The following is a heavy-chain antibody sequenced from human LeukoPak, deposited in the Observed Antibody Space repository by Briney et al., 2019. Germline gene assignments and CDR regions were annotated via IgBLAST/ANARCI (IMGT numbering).Heavy chain of an antibody. J-gene: IGHJ6*03. CDR2: ITSGSSYI. D-gene: IGHD1-26*01. CDR1: GFTFSSYN. V-gene: IGHV3-21*01. CDR3: ARDPYSGSYGNYYYYFMDV. Sequence: ASVKVSCKASGFTFSSYNMNWVRQAPGKGLKWVSSITSGSSYIYYADSVKGRFTISRDNAKNSLYLQMNSLRAEDTAVYYCARDPYSGSYGNYYYYFMDVWGKGTTVTISS.